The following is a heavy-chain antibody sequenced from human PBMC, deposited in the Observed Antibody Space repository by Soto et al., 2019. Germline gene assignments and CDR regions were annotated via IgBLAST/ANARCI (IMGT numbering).Heavy chain of an antibody. CDR2: INPSNST. D-gene: IGHD5-18*01. CDR3: ARVDTAMVDY. V-gene: IGHV1-46*03. Sequence: ASVKVSCKASGYTFTSYYMHWVRQAPGQGLEWMGIINPSNSTTYAQKFQGRVTMTRDTSTSTVYMGLSSLRSEDTAVYYCARVDTAMVDYWGQGSLVTVSS. CDR1: GYTFTSYY. J-gene: IGHJ4*02.